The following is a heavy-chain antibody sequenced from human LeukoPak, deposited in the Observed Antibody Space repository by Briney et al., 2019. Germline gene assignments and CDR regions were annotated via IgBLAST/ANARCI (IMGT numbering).Heavy chain of an antibody. CDR3: ARGGSYHLPGDY. Sequence: SETLSLTCTVSGYSISSGYYWGWIRQPPGKGLEWIGSIYHSGNTYYNPSLKSRVTISVDTSKNQFSLKLTSVTAADTAVYYCARGGSYHLPGDYWGQGTLVTVSS. CDR1: GYSISSGYY. D-gene: IGHD1-26*01. V-gene: IGHV4-38-2*02. J-gene: IGHJ4*02. CDR2: IYHSGNT.